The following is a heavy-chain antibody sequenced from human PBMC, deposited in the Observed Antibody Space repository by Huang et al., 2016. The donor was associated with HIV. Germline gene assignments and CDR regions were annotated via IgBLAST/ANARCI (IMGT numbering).Heavy chain of an antibody. Sequence: QLQLQESGPGLVKPSETLSLTCTVSDGSISSSSYYWGWIRQPPGKGLEWIATFFDDGNTYYNPSLKSRVTISVDTSKNQFSLNLSSVTAADTAVYYCAAMVRGVISYFDYWGQGTLVTVSS. V-gene: IGHV4-39*01. J-gene: IGHJ4*02. CDR1: DGSISSSSYY. CDR3: AAMVRGVISYFDY. CDR2: FFDDGNT. D-gene: IGHD3-10*01.